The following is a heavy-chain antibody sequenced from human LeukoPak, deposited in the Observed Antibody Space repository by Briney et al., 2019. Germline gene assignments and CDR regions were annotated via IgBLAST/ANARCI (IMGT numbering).Heavy chain of an antibody. J-gene: IGHJ6*03. D-gene: IGHD3-16*01. CDR1: GYSISSDYY. V-gene: IGHV4-38-2*02. CDR3: ARVKKGDYMDV. Sequence: SETLSLTCTVSGYSISSDYYWGWIRQSPGKGLEWIGSIYHTGSTYYNPALKSRITISVDTSKNQLSLKLNSVIAADTAVYYCARVKKGDYMDVWGKGTTVTVSS. CDR2: IYHTGST.